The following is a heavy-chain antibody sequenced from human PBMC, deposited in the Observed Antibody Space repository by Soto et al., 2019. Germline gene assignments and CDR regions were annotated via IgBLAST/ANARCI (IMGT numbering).Heavy chain of an antibody. J-gene: IGHJ6*03. Sequence: PSETLSLTCTVSGGSISSYYWSWIRQPPGKGLEWIGYIHYSGSTNYNPSLNGRVTISVDTSKNQFSLKLSSVTAADAAIYYCAGAYYDFWGGSYYYYMDLWGKGTTVTVSS. D-gene: IGHD3-3*01. V-gene: IGHV4-59*01. CDR3: AGAYYDFWGGSYYYYMDL. CDR1: GGSISSYY. CDR2: IHYSGST.